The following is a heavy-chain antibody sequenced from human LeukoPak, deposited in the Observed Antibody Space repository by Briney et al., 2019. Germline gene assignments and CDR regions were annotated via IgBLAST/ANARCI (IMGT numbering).Heavy chain of an antibody. CDR1: GFTFSSYS. J-gene: IGHJ6*03. CDR2: ISSSSSYI. CDR3: ARARRHVPPYYYYYYMDV. Sequence: GGSLRLSCAASGFTFSSYSMNGGRQAPGKGLEWVSSISSSSSYIYYADSVKGRFTISRDNAKNSLYLQMNSLRAEDTAVYYCARARRHVPPYYYYYYMDVWGKGTTVTVSS. V-gene: IGHV3-21*01. D-gene: IGHD2-2*01.